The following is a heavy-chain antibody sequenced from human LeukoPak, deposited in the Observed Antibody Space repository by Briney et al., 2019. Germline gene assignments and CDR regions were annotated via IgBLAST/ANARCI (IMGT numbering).Heavy chain of an antibody. Sequence: SETLFLTCTVSGGSISSYYWSWIRQPPGKGLEWIGYIYYSGSTNYNPSLKSRVTISVDTSKNQFSLKLSSVTAADTAVYYCARDHGFWSGLDWFDPWGQGTLVTVSS. D-gene: IGHD3-3*01. CDR3: ARDHGFWSGLDWFDP. J-gene: IGHJ5*02. CDR1: GGSISSYY. CDR2: IYYSGST. V-gene: IGHV4-59*01.